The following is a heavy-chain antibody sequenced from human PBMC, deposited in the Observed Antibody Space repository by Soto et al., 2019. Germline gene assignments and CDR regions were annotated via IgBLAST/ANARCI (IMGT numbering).Heavy chain of an antibody. CDR2: MSGDGRT. V-gene: IGHV3-23*01. Sequence: GGSLRLSCVGSGFTFSDSVMACVRQAPGKGLEWLSVMSGDGRTRYALSVTGRFTISRDNSKNTLYLQMRSLRAEDAAVYYCTRFGSYSSVLGYYGMDVWGQGTTVTVSS. D-gene: IGHD1-26*01. CDR1: GFTFSDSV. J-gene: IGHJ6*02. CDR3: TRFGSYSSVLGYYGMDV.